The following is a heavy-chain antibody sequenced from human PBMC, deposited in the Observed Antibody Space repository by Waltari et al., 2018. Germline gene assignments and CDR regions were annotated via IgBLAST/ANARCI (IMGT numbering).Heavy chain of an antibody. J-gene: IGHJ4*02. V-gene: IGHV3-49*04. Sequence: EVQLVDSGGGLVQPGRSLRLSCTGSGFTFGDFAMSWVRQAPGKGLEWVGFIRSKAHGGTAEYAASVKGRFTISRDDSKSIAYLQRSSLTAEDTAVYYCTSDQSFGRWGQGTLVTVSS. CDR3: TSDQSFGR. CDR2: IRSKAHGGTA. CDR1: GFTFGDFA. D-gene: IGHD1-26*01.